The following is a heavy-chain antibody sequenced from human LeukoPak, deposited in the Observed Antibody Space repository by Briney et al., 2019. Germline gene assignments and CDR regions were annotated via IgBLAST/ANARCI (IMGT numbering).Heavy chain of an antibody. CDR3: ARVYYDSSGYYWLDY. Sequence: SETLSLTCAVYGGSFSGYYWSWIRQPPGKGLEWIGEINHSGSTNYNPSLKSRDTISVDTSKNQFSLKLSSVTAADTAVYYCARVYYDSSGYYWLDYWGQGTLVTVSS. V-gene: IGHV4-34*01. CDR2: INHSGST. D-gene: IGHD3-22*01. CDR1: GGSFSGYY. J-gene: IGHJ4*02.